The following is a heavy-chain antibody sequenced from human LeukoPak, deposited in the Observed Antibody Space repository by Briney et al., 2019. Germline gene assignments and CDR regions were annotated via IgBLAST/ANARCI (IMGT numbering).Heavy chain of an antibody. D-gene: IGHD2-2*01. J-gene: IGHJ4*02. V-gene: IGHV4-34*01. CDR2: INHSGST. CDR3: ARMPRHYYFDY. CDR1: GGSFSGYY. Sequence: SETLSLTCAVYGGSFSGYYWSWIRQPPGKGLEWIGEINHSGSTNYNPSLKSRVTISVDTSKNQFSLKPSSVTAADTAVYYCARMPRHYYFDYWGQGTLVTVSS.